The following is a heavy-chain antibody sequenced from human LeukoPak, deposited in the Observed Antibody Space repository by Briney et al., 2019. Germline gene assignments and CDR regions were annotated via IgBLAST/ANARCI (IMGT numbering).Heavy chain of an antibody. CDR2: ISAYNGNT. CDR3: ARAQGSYYHYYMDV. Sequence: ASVKVSCKASGYTFTGYFMHWVRQAPGQGLEWMGWISAYNGNTNYAQKLQGRVTMTRDMSTSTVNMELSSLRSEDTAVYYCARAQGSYYHYYMDVWGKGTTVTVSS. V-gene: IGHV1-18*04. J-gene: IGHJ6*03. CDR1: GYTFTGYF. D-gene: IGHD1-26*01.